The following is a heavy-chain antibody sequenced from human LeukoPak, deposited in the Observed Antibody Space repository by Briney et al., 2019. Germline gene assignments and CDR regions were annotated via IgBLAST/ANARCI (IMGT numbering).Heavy chain of an antibody. CDR2: ITSGDST. D-gene: IGHD3/OR15-3a*01. J-gene: IGHJ4*02. Sequence: GGSLRLSCAASGFTFSSYGMNWVRQAPGKGPEWVSGITSGDSTYYADSVKGRFTISRDNSKNTLFLQMNSLRAEDTAVYYCARRSLDGHWGQGALVTVSS. CDR3: ARRSLDGH. CDR1: GFTFSSYG. V-gene: IGHV3-23*01.